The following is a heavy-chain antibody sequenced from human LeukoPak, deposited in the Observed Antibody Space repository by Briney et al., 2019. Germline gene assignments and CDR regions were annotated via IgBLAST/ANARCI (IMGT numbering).Heavy chain of an antibody. J-gene: IGHJ4*02. CDR1: GFTFSSYS. D-gene: IGHD4-17*01. Sequence: GGSLRLSCAASGFTFSSYSMNWVRQAPGKGLEWVSYIRSSSSTIYYADSVKGRFTISTDNANNSLYLQMNSLRAEDTAVYYCASSLRLRAAGYWGQGTLVTVSS. CDR2: IRSSSSTI. V-gene: IGHV3-48*01. CDR3: ASSLRLRAAGY.